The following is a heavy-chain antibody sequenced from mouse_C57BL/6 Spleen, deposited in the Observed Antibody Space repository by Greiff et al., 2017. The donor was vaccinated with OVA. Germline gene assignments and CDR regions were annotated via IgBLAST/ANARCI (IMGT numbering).Heavy chain of an antibody. V-gene: IGHV7-3*01. J-gene: IGHJ2*01. CDR2: IRNKANGYTT. CDR3: ARSGATNFDY. CDR1: GFTFTDYY. Sequence: EVQVVESGGGLVQPGGSLSLSCAASGFTFTDYYMSWVRQPPGKALEWLGFIRNKANGYTTEYSASVKGRFTISRDNSQSILYLQMNALRAEDSATYYCARSGATNFDYWGQGTTLTVSS. D-gene: IGHD1-1*01.